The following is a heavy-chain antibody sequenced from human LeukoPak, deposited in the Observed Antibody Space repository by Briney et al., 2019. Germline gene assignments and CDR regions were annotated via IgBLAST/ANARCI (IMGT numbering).Heavy chain of an antibody. D-gene: IGHD2-2*01. CDR3: AKDGEDIVVVPAVAATLNFDY. V-gene: IGHV3-23*01. CDR2: ISGSGGST. J-gene: IGHJ4*02. Sequence: GGSLRLSCAASGFTFSSYAMSWVRQAPGKGLEWVSAISGSGGSTYYADSVKGRFTISRDNSKNTLYLQMNSLRAEDTAVYYCAKDGEDIVVVPAVAATLNFDYWGQGTLVTVSS. CDR1: GFTFSSYA.